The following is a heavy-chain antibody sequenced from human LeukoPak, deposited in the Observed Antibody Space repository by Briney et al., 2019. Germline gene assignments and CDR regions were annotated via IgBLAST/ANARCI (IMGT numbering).Heavy chain of an antibody. CDR2: IYHSGST. V-gene: IGHV4-4*02. CDR3: ARVSREWLRLDY. Sequence: PSGTLSLTCAVSGGSISSSNWWSWVRQPPGKGLEWIGEIYHSGSTNYNPSLKSRVTISVDTSKNQFSLKLSSVTAADTAVYYCARVSREWLRLDYWGQGTLVTVSS. D-gene: IGHD5-12*01. CDR1: GGSISSSNW. J-gene: IGHJ4*02.